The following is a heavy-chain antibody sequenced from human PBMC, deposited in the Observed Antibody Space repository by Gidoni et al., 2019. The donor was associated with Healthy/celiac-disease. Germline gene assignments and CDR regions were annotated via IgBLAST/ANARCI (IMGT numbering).Heavy chain of an antibody. Sequence: EVQLVESGGGLVQPGGSLRLSCAASGFTFSSYAMSWVRQAPGTGLEWVSAISGSGGSTYYADSVKGRFTISRDNSKNTLYLQMNSLRAEDTAVYYCAPLKLSPIAALDYWGQGTLVTVSS. CDR3: APLKLSPIAALDY. CDR2: ISGSGGST. V-gene: IGHV3-23*04. D-gene: IGHD2-15*01. J-gene: IGHJ4*02. CDR1: GFTFSSYA.